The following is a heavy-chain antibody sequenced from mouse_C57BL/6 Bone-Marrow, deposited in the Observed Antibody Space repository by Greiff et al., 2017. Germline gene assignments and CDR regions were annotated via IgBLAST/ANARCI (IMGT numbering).Heavy chain of an antibody. D-gene: IGHD1-1*01. CDR1: GFNIKDYY. J-gene: IGHJ1*03. V-gene: IGHV14-2*01. CDR3: ARIPPYYYGSSYWYFDV. CDR2: IDPEDGET. Sequence: EVHLVESGAELVKPGASVKLSCTASGFNIKDYYMHWVKQRTEQGLEWIGRIDPEDGETKYAPKFQGKATITADTSSNTAYLQLSSLTSEDTAVYYGARIPPYYYGSSYWYFDVWGTGTTVTVSS.